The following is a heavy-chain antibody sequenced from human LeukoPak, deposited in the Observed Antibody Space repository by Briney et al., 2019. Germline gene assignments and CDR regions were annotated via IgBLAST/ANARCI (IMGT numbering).Heavy chain of an antibody. CDR2: ISSSSSYI. CDR1: GFTFSSYS. Sequence: GGSLRLSCAASGFTFSSYSMTWVRQAPGKGLEWVSSISSSSSYIYCADSVKGRFTISRDNAKNSLYLQMNSLRAEDTAVYYCARVSVVVGYYYYYGMDVWGQGTTVTVSS. D-gene: IGHD2-15*01. CDR3: ARVSVVVGYYYYYGMDV. J-gene: IGHJ6*02. V-gene: IGHV3-21*01.